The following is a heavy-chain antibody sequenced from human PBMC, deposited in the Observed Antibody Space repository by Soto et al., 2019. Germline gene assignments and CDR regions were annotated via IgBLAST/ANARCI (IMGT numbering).Heavy chain of an antibody. D-gene: IGHD1-26*01. CDR2: VYYSGSA. CDR3: ARRPKRGSYSWWFDY. CDR1: GGSISSNAYY. J-gene: IGHJ4*02. Sequence: QLQLQESGPGLVKPSETLSLTCTVSGGSISSNAYYWGWIRQPPGKGLEWIGSVYYSGSANYNPSLKSRLTMSVDTSKNQCSLKLISVTAAGTAVYYCARRPKRGSYSWWFDYWGQGTLVTVSS. V-gene: IGHV4-39*01.